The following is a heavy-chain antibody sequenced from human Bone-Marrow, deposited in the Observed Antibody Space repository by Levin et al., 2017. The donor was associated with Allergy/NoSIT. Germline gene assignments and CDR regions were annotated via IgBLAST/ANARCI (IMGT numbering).Heavy chain of an antibody. CDR1: GFTFSSYA. CDR2: ISGSGGST. D-gene: IGHD2-15*01. CDR3: AKAGVVVPRHPIDY. Sequence: GGSLRLSCAASGFTFSSYAMSWVRQAPGKGLEWVSAISGSGGSTYYADSVKGRFTISRDNSKNTLYLQMNSLRAEDTAVYYCAKAGVVVPRHPIDYWGQGTLVTVSS. J-gene: IGHJ4*02. V-gene: IGHV3-23*01.